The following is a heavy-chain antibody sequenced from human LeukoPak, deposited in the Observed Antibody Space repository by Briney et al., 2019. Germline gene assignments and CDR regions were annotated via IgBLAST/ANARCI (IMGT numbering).Heavy chain of an antibody. Sequence: GRSLRLSCAASGFTFDDYAMHWVRQAPGNGLEWVSGISWNSGSIGYADSVKGRFTISRDNAKNSLYLQMNSLRAEDTALYYCAKDRRVGYYDSCGYSSGFDYWGQGTLVTVSS. V-gene: IGHV3-9*01. CDR2: ISWNSGSI. CDR3: AKDRRVGYYDSCGYSSGFDY. D-gene: IGHD3-22*01. J-gene: IGHJ4*02. CDR1: GFTFDDYA.